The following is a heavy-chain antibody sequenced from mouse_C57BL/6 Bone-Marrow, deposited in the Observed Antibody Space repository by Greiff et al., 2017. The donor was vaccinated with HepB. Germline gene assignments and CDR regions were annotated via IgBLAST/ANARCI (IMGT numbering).Heavy chain of an antibody. V-gene: IGHV5-17*01. CDR2: ISSGSSTI. Sequence: EVQVVESGGGLVKPGGSLKLSCAASGFTFSDYGMHWVRQAPEKGLEWVAYISSGSSTIYYADTVKGRFTISRDNAKNTLFLQMTSLRSEDTAMYYCARLSYYGSTYFDYWGQGTTLTVSS. CDR1: GFTFSDYG. D-gene: IGHD1-1*01. CDR3: ARLSYYGSTYFDY. J-gene: IGHJ2*01.